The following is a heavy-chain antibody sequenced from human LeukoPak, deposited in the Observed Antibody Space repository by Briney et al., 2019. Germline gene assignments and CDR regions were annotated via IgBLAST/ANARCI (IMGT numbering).Heavy chain of an antibody. CDR3: ARWRYYGSGSYYILDY. D-gene: IGHD3-10*01. Sequence: GASVKVSCKASGGTFSSYAISWVRQAPGQGLEWMGGIIPIFGTANYAQKFQGRVTITTDESTSTAYMELSSLRSEDTAMYYCARWRYYGSGSYYILDYWGQGTLVTVSS. J-gene: IGHJ4*02. CDR2: IIPIFGTA. CDR1: GGTFSSYA. V-gene: IGHV1-69*05.